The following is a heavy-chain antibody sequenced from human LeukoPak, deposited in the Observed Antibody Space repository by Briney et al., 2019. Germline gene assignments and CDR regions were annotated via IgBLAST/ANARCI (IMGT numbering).Heavy chain of an antibody. CDR3: ARHSRSVDYGSGSYTWDY. V-gene: IGHV4-39*01. CDR1: GGSIGIYY. J-gene: IGHJ4*02. D-gene: IGHD3-10*01. Sequence: SETLSLTCTVSGGSIGIYYWGWIRQPPGKGLEWIGTIYYSGSTYYNLSLKSRVTISVDTSRNQFSLKLSSVTAADTAVYYCARHSRSVDYGSGSYTWDYWGQGTLVTVSS. CDR2: IYYSGST.